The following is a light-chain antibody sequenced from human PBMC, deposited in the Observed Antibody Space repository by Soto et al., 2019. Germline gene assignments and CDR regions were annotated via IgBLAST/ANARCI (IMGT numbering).Light chain of an antibody. J-gene: IGKJ3*01. CDR3: HQYYATPFS. Sequence: DIVMTQSPDSLAVSLGERATINCKSSQSVLYSSNDRNYLAWYQQKPGQSPKLLIYWASTRESGVPDRFSGSGSATYFTLTISSLQAEDVAVYYCHQYYATPFSFGPGTKVDIK. CDR1: QSVLYSSNDRNY. CDR2: WAS. V-gene: IGKV4-1*01.